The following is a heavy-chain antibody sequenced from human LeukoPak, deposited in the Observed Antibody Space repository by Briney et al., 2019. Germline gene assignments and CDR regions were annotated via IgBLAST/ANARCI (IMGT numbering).Heavy chain of an antibody. CDR3: TRRLDD. CDR1: GFSFNSDW. CDR2: IKHDESEK. J-gene: IGHJ4*02. Sequence: GGSLRLSYAASGFSFNSDWMDWVRQAPGKGLEWVANIKHDESEKNYLDSVKGRFTISRDNAQNSLYLQMNGLRVEDTAVYYCTRRLDDWGQGTLVTVSS. D-gene: IGHD3-16*01. V-gene: IGHV3-7*01.